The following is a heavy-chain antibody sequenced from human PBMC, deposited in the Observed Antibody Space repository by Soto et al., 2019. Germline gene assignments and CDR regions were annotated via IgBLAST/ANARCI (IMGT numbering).Heavy chain of an antibody. Sequence: NPSETLSLTCTVSGGSISSSIYYWGWIRQPPGKGLEWIGSVNFRGSTYYNPSLKSRVTISVDTSKNEFSLKMKSVTAADTALYYCARPLDDILTGYSDWGQGTLVTVSS. CDR3: ARPLDDILTGYSD. V-gene: IGHV4-39*01. J-gene: IGHJ4*02. D-gene: IGHD3-9*01. CDR2: VNFRGST. CDR1: GGSISSSIYY.